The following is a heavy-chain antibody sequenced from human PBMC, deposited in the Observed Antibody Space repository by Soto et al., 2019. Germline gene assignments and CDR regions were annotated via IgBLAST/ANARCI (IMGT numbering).Heavy chain of an antibody. J-gene: IGHJ4*02. D-gene: IGHD5-18*01. Sequence: TSETLSLTCTVSGGSINTFYWSWVRQPAGKGLEWTGRVLSSGSTSFNPSLESRVAMSVDTSKNHFSLNLSSVTAADMAVYYCAREGSYSAYNFAHGIQLWSFDFWGQGAMVTVYS. CDR3: AREGSYSAYNFAHGIQLWSFDF. CDR2: VLSSGST. CDR1: GGSINTFY. V-gene: IGHV4-4*07.